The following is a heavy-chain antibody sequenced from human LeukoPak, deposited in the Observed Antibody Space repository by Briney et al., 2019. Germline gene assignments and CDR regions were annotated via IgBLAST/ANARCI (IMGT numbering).Heavy chain of an antibody. D-gene: IGHD6-13*01. CDR1: GYTFTGYY. Sequence: ASVKVSCKASGYTFTGYYMHWVRQAPGQGLEWMGWINPNSGGTNYAQKFQGRVTMTRDTSISTAYMELSRLRSDDTAVYYCARVEVLSSSAPQGGYYYYMDVWGKGTTVTISS. CDR2: INPNSGGT. V-gene: IGHV1-2*02. J-gene: IGHJ6*03. CDR3: ARVEVLSSSAPQGGYYYYMDV.